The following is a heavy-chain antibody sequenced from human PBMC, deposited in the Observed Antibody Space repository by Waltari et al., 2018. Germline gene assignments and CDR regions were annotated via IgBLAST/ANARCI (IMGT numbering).Heavy chain of an antibody. CDR1: GGSISSHY. D-gene: IGHD6-13*01. CDR3: ARGGAAGTGDWYFDL. J-gene: IGHJ2*01. CDR2: IYYSGST. V-gene: IGHV4-59*11. Sequence: QVQLQESGPGLVKPSETLSLTCTVPGGSISSHYWSWIRQPPGKGLEWIGHIYYSGSTNYNPSLKSRVTISVDTSKNQFSLKLSSVTAADTAVYYCARGGAAGTGDWYFDLWGRGTLVTVSS.